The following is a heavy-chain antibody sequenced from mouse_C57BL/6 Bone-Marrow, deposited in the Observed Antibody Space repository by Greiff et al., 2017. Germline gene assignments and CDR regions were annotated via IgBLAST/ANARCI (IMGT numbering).Heavy chain of an antibody. CDR1: GYTFTTYP. J-gene: IGHJ2*01. CDR2: FHPYNDDT. Sequence: QVHVKQSGAELVKPGASVKMSCKASGYTFTTYPIEWMKQNPGKSLEWIGNFHPYNDDTKYNEKFKGKATLTVEKSSSTVYLELSRLTSDASAVYYCARGELRHYFDYWGQGTTLTVSS. D-gene: IGHD2-12*01. CDR3: ARGELRHYFDY. V-gene: IGHV1-47*01.